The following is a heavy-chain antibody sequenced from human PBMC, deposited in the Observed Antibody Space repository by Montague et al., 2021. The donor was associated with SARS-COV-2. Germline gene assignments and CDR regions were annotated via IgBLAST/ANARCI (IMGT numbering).Heavy chain of an antibody. D-gene: IGHD3-22*01. Sequence: QSVAEVKTPGESLKISCNGSGYSFTKYWIGWVRQMPGKGLEWMGIIYPGDSDSRYGPSFQGQVTISADKSISTAYLQWSSLKASDTAMYYCARRGFDTSGYYSYFDYWGQGTLVTVSS. J-gene: IGHJ4*02. CDR2: IYPGDSDS. CDR3: ARRGFDTSGYYSYFDY. V-gene: IGHV5-51*01. CDR1: GYSFTKYW.